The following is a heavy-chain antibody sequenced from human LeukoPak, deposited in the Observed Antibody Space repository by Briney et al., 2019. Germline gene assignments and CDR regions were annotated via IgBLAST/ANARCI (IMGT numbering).Heavy chain of an antibody. J-gene: IGHJ4*02. Sequence: SETLSLTCAVYGGSFSGYYWSWIRQPPGKGLEWIGEINHSGSTNYNPSLKSRVTISVDTSKNQFSLKLSSVTAADTAVYYCARGMYSSGWPIVYWGQGTLVTVSS. CDR3: ARGMYSSGWPIVY. V-gene: IGHV4-34*01. CDR2: INHSGST. D-gene: IGHD6-19*01. CDR1: GGSFSGYY.